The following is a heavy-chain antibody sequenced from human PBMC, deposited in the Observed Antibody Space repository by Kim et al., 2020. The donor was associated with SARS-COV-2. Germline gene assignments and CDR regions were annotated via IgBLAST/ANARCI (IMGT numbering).Heavy chain of an antibody. V-gene: IGHV3-48*02. CDR3: ARDLQAERLWFGEISAFDY. Sequence: GGSLRLSCAASGFTFSSYSMNWFRQAPGKGLEWVSYISSSSSTIYYADSVKGRFTISRDNAKNSLYLQMNSLRDEDTAVYYCARDLQAERLWFGEISAFDYWGQGTLVTVSS. CDR1: GFTFSSYS. J-gene: IGHJ4*02. CDR2: ISSSSSTI. D-gene: IGHD3-10*01.